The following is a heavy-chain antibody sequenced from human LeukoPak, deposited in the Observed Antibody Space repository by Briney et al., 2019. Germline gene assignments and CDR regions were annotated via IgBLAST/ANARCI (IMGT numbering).Heavy chain of an antibody. D-gene: IGHD6-13*01. V-gene: IGHV4-59*08. CDR2: IYYSGST. Sequence: PSETLSLTCTVSGDSISSYYWSWIRQPPGKGLEWIGYIYYSGSTNYNPSLKSRLTISVDTSKNQFSLKLSSVTAADTAVYYCASLHIVAADNYFDHWGQGTLVTVSS. CDR3: ASLHIVAADNYFDH. J-gene: IGHJ4*02. CDR1: GDSISSYY.